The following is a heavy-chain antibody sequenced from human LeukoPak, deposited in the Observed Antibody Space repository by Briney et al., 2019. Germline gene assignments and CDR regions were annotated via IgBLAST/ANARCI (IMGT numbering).Heavy chain of an antibody. CDR2: FDPEDSET. J-gene: IGHJ4*02. CDR3: ATGRNTFGRTIIFDH. CDR1: GYTFTGYY. V-gene: IGHV1-24*01. D-gene: IGHD3-16*01. Sequence: ASVKVSCKASGYTFTGYYMHWVRQAPGKGLEWMGGFDPEDSETLYAQKFQGRVTMTEDTSTGAAYMDLSSLRSEDTAVYYCATGRNTFGRTIIFDHWGQGTLVTGSS.